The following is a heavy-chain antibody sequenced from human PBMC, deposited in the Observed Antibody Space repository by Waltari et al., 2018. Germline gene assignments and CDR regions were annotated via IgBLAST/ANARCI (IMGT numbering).Heavy chain of an antibody. J-gene: IGHJ4*02. CDR3: SKDRTQYSGYGLDF. V-gene: IGHV3-9*01. CDR2: ISWRCSV. D-gene: IGHD5-12*01. CDR1: GFKFDYYA. Sequence: EVQLVESGGGLVQPGRSLRLSCAASGFKFDYYAMHWVRQAPGKGPEWVSGISWRCSVNYADSVKGRFTISRDNARDTLYLQMNSLRTEDTALYYCSKDRTQYSGYGLDFWGQGTLVTVSS.